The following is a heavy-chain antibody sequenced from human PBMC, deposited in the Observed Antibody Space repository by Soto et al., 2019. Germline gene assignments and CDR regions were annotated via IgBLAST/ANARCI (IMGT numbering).Heavy chain of an antibody. CDR3: AKDRGGDCPDNSCYFGADY. CDR2: ISDAGSSH. J-gene: IGHJ4*02. V-gene: IGHV3-30*18. D-gene: IGHD2-2*01. CDR1: GFTFSSYG. Sequence: GGSLRLSCVGSGFTFSSYGMHWVRQAPGKGLECVAVISDAGSSHYYAASVEGRFTISRENSKNTLSLHMDRLRVEDTAVYYCAKDRGGDCPDNSCYFGADYWGQGTPVTVSS.